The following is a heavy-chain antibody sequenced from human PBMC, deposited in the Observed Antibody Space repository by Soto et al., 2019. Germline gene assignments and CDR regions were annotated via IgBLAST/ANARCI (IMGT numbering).Heavy chain of an antibody. Sequence: GGSLRLSCVDSGFTFSNYAMNWVRQAPGKGLEWVSRISGSGGSTYYADSVKGRFTIPRDNSKNTLYLQMNSLRAEDTAEYYCARGAAVTTFDYWGQGTLVTVSS. J-gene: IGHJ4*02. CDR3: ARGAAVTTFDY. CDR2: ISGSGGST. V-gene: IGHV3-23*01. CDR1: GFTFSNYA. D-gene: IGHD4-17*01.